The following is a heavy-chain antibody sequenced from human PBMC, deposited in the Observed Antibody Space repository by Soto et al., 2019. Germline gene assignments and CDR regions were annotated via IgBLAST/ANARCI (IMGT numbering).Heavy chain of an antibody. CDR2: INAGNGNT. D-gene: IGHD3-16*01. CDR1: GYTFTSYA. J-gene: IGHJ6*03. V-gene: IGHV1-3*01. Sequence: ASVKVSCKASGYTFTSYAMHWVRQAPGQRLEWMGWINAGNGNTKYSQKFQGRVTITRDTSASTAYMELSSLRSEDTAVYYCAREDGGRQPYYYYYMDVWGKGTTVTVSS. CDR3: AREDGGRQPYYYYYMDV.